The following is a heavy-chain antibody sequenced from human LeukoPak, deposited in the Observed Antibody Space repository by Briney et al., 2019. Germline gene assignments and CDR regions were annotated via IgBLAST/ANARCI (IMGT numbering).Heavy chain of an antibody. D-gene: IGHD3-10*01. J-gene: IGHJ4*02. Sequence: ASVTVSCKASGYTFSSYGVTWVRQAPGQGHGRMGWISAYNGNTNYARKFQGRVTITTDTATSTAYMELSSLRSDDTAVYYCARQVDSTMALPDYWGQGTLVTVSS. CDR2: ISAYNGNT. CDR1: GYTFSSYG. V-gene: IGHV1-18*01. CDR3: ARQVDSTMALPDY.